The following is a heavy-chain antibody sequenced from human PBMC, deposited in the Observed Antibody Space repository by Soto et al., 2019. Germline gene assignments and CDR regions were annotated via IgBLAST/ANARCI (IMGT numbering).Heavy chain of an antibody. CDR1: RGTFSRYG. CDR3: ASGESGTLGGIIVHYYYGMDV. CDR2: IIPLLGTA. J-gene: IGHJ6*02. Sequence: QVQLVQSGAEVKRPGSSVKVSCKASRGTFSRYGISWVRQAPGQGLEWMGGIIPLLGTANYAQKFQGRVTITADESTSTAYMEVSSLRSEDTAVYYCASGESGTLGGIIVHYYYGMDVWGQGTTVTVSS. V-gene: IGHV1-69*01. D-gene: IGHD3-16*02.